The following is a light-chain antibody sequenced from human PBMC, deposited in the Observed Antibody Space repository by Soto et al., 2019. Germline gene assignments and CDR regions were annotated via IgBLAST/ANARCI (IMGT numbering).Light chain of an antibody. V-gene: IGKV3-11*01. J-gene: IGKJ4*01. CDR3: QQRSNWPPVT. CDR1: QSVNSY. Sequence: EIVLTQSPATLSLSPGKRATLSCRASQSVNSYLAWYQQNPGQAPRLLIHDASNRATGIPARFSGSGSGTDFTLTISSLEPEDFAVYYCQQRSNWPPVTFGGGTRWIS. CDR2: DAS.